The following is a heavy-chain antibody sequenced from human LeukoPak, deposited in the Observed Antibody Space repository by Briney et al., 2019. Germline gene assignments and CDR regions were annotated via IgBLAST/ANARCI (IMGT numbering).Heavy chain of an antibody. V-gene: IGHV4-59*08. J-gene: IGHJ4*02. Sequence: PSETLALTCTVSGGSISSYYWSWIRQPPGKGLEWIGYIYYSGSTNYNPSLKSRVTISVDTSKNQFSLKLSSVTAADTAVYYCARRISSGWYNWGQGTLVTVSS. CDR2: IYYSGST. CDR1: GGSISSYY. D-gene: IGHD6-19*01. CDR3: ARRISSGWYN.